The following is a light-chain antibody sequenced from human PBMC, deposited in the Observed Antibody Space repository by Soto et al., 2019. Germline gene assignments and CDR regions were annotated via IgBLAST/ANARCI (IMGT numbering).Light chain of an antibody. J-gene: IGLJ1*01. CDR2: DVS. V-gene: IGLV2-14*01. CDR1: SSDVGGYNY. Sequence: SVVTQPASVSGSPGQSITISYTGTSSDVGGYNYVSWYQQHPGKAPKLMIYDVSNRPSGVSNRFSGSKSGNTASLTISGLQAEDEADYYCSSYTSSSTYVFGTGTKVTVL. CDR3: SSYTSSSTYV.